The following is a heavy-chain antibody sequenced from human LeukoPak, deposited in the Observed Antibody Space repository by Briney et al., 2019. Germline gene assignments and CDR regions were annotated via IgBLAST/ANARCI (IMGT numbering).Heavy chain of an antibody. CDR1: GGSISSSSYY. CDR2: IYYSGST. CDR3: ARDGSVGYYMDV. Sequence: SETLSLTCTVSGGSISSSSYYWGWIRQPPGKGLEWIGSIYYSGSTYYNPSLKSRVTISIDTSKNQFSLKLSSVTAADTAVYYCARDGSVGYYMDVWGKGTTVTISS. D-gene: IGHD5-12*01. V-gene: IGHV4-39*07. J-gene: IGHJ6*03.